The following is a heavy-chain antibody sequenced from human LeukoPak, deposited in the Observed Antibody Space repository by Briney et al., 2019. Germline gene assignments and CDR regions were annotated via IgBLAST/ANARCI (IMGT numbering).Heavy chain of an antibody. CDR2: TYYRSKWYT. CDR3: ARETTIIRGVINPIDY. Sequence: SQTLSLTCAISGDSVSGNSVVWDWIRLSPARVREWLGRTYYRSKWYTEYAVSVKSRITINRDTSKNQLSLQLNSVTPEDTAVYYCARETTIIRGVINPIDYWGQGTLVTVSS. J-gene: IGHJ4*02. CDR1: GDSVSGNSVV. V-gene: IGHV6-1*01. D-gene: IGHD3-10*01.